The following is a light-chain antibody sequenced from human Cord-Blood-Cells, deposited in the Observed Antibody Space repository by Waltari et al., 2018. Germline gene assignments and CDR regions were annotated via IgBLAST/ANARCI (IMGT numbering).Light chain of an antibody. J-gene: IGLJ2*01. V-gene: IGLV2-14*01. CDR1: SVDVGGYTN. CDR2: DVS. CDR3: SSYTSSSTLV. Sequence: SALTHPAPVPGSLGQSITIPCPGTSVDVGGYTNVPWYQQHPGKAPKLMIYDVSNRPSGVSNRFSGSKSGNTASLTISGLQAEDEADYYCSSYTSSSTLVFGGGTKLTVL.